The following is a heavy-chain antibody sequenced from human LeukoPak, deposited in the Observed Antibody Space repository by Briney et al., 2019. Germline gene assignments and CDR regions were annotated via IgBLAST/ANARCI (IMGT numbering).Heavy chain of an antibody. V-gene: IGHV1-2*02. Sequence: ASVKVSCKASGYPLTDYFVHWVRQAPGQGPEWMGWINPNSGDTNYALKFQGRVTMTRDTSISTAYMELSRLRSDDTAVYYCARDGTDVLTDRIRFDYWGQGTLVTVSS. CDR1: GYPLTDYF. CDR3: ARDGTDVLTDRIRFDY. D-gene: IGHD3-9*01. J-gene: IGHJ4*02. CDR2: INPNSGDT.